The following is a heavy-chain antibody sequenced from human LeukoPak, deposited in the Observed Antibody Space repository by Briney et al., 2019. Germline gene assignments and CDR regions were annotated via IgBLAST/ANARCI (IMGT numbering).Heavy chain of an antibody. CDR1: GFTFSSYA. V-gene: IGHV3-30-3*01. D-gene: IGHD5-24*01. CDR3: ARDQGDGYNWYYGMDV. Sequence: GGSLRLSCAASGFTFSSYAMHWVRQAPGKGLEWVAVKSYDGSNKYYADSVKGRFTISRDNSKNTLYLQMNSLRAEDTAVYYCARDQGDGYNWYYGMDVWGQGTTVTVSS. CDR2: KSYDGSNK. J-gene: IGHJ6*02.